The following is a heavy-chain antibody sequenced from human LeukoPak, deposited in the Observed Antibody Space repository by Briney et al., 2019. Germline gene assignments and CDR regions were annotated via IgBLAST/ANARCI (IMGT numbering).Heavy chain of an antibody. CDR1: GGTFSSYA. CDR2: IIPIFGTA. CDR3: ALDIVVVPAAIPAPYYYYMDV. V-gene: IGHV1-69*13. J-gene: IGHJ6*03. D-gene: IGHD2-2*02. Sequence: ASVKVSCKASGGTFSSYAISWVRQAPGQGLEWMGRIIPIFGTANYAQKFQGRVTITADESTSTAYMELSSLRSEDTAVYYCALDIVVVPAAIPAPYYYYMDVWGKGTTVTVSS.